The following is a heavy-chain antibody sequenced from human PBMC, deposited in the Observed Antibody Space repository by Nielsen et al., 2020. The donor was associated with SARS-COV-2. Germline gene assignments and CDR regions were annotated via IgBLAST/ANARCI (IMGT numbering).Heavy chain of an antibody. CDR2: IYTDGSA. D-gene: IGHD7-27*01. J-gene: IGHJ6*02. Sequence: GGSLRLSCAATGFTVSSNYMSWVRQAAGKGLEWVSVIYTDGSASYADSMKGRFTVSRDNSKSTVYLQMNSLRAEDTAVYYCARDNWGRMDVWGQGTTVTVSS. CDR1: GFTVSSNY. CDR3: ARDNWGRMDV. V-gene: IGHV3-66*01.